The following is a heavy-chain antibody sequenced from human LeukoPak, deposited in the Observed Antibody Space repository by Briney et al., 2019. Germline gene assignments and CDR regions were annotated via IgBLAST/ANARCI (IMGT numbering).Heavy chain of an antibody. CDR1: GFTFSSYS. Sequence: GGSLRLSCAASGFTFSSYSMNWVRQAPGKGLEWVSYISSSSSTIYYADSVKGRFTISRDNAKNSLYLQMNSLRDEDTAVYYCARGAPVPYYHYGMDVWGQGTTVTVYS. CDR3: ARGAPVPYYHYGMDV. V-gene: IGHV3-48*02. J-gene: IGHJ6*02. D-gene: IGHD4/OR15-4a*01. CDR2: ISSSSSTI.